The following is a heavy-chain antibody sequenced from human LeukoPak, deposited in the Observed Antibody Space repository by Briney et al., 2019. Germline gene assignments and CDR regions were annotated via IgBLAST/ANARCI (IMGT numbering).Heavy chain of an antibody. V-gene: IGHV4-59*01. Sequence: SETLSLTCTVSGGSISGYYWSWIRQPPGKGLEWIGYIFYSGSTTYNPSLKSRVTISQDTSKNQVSLMLSSVTAADTAVYYCARALQNYYYGKDVWGQGTSVTVSS. J-gene: IGHJ6*02. CDR3: ARALQNYYYGKDV. CDR2: IFYSGST. CDR1: GGSISGYY.